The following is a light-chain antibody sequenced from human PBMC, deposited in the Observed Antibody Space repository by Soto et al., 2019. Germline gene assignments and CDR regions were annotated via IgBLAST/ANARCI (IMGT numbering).Light chain of an antibody. CDR1: QSVSSSY. CDR3: QQYGSSPPT. V-gene: IGKV3-20*01. Sequence: IVLTQSPGTLSLSPGERATLSCRASQSVSSSYLAWYQQKPGQAPRLLIYGASSRATGIPDRFSGRGSGTDFTLTISRLEPEDFAVYYCQQYGSSPPTFGQGTKVDIK. J-gene: IGKJ1*01. CDR2: GAS.